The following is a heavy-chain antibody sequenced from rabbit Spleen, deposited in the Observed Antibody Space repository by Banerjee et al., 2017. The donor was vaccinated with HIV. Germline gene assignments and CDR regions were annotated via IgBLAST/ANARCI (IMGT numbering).Heavy chain of an antibody. CDR2: IYTGSGSA. CDR1: GFSFSSSHY. J-gene: IGHJ4*01. D-gene: IGHD1-1*01. Sequence: QSLEESGGDLVKPGASLTLTCTASGFSFSSSHYMWWVRQAPGKGLEWIACIYTGSGSAYYASWVNGRFTISKASSSTVTLQMTSLTAADTATYFCARDGSGSSYNYLDLWGPVTLVTVS. CDR3: ARDGSGSSYNYLDL. V-gene: IGHV1S40*01.